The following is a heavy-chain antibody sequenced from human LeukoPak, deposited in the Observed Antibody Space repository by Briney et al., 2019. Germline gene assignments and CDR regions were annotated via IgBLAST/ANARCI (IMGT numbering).Heavy chain of an antibody. V-gene: IGHV4-30-2*01. D-gene: IGHD3-10*01. CDR3: ARELWFANAPGSWLDP. CDR2: IFHSGST. CDR1: GDSISSGAYS. Sequence: SETLSLTCVVSGDSISSGAYSWSWIRQPPGKGLEWIGYIFHSGSTFYNPSLKSRVAVSVDNSKNQFSLRLSSVTAADTAVYYCARELWFANAPGSWLDPWGQGTLVTVSS. J-gene: IGHJ5*02.